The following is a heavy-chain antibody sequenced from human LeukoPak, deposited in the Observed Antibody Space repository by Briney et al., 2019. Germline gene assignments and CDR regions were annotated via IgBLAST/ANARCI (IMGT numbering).Heavy chain of an antibody. J-gene: IGHJ6*03. Sequence: SETLSLTCTVSGGSISTYYWSWIRQPPGKGLEWIGYICSSGSTNYNPSLKSRVTMSVDTSKNQFSLKVSSVTAADTAVYYCARGGYDFWSYYYYYYMDVWGKGTTVTVSS. CDR1: GGSISTYY. V-gene: IGHV4-59*01. D-gene: IGHD3-3*01. CDR3: ARGGYDFWSYYYYYYMDV. CDR2: ICSSGST.